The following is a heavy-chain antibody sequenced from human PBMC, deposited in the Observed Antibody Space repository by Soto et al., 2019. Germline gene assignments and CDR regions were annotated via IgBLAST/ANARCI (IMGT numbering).Heavy chain of an antibody. CDR3: AKLEDSHCSGGSCLYFDY. CDR1: GFTFSSYA. J-gene: IGHJ4*02. V-gene: IGHV3-23*01. Sequence: PGGSLRLSSAASGFTFSSYAMSWVRQAPGKGLEWVSAISGSGGSTYYADSVKGRFTISRDNSKNTLYLQMNSLRAEDTAVYYCAKLEDSHCSGGSCLYFDYWGQGTLVTVSS. CDR2: ISGSGGST. D-gene: IGHD2-15*01.